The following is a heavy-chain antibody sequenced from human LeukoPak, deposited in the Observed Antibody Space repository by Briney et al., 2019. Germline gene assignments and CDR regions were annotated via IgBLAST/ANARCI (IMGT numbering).Heavy chain of an antibody. V-gene: IGHV3-7*01. D-gene: IGHD5-12*01. Sequence: AANLRLSCSDPGFTFSSEWMSWGCQAPGKRLEWVANIKRDGSEKYYVDSVKGRFTISRDNAKNSLYLQMNSLRAEDTAVYYCASGGYDGPFDYWGQGTLVTVSS. CDR2: IKRDGSEK. CDR3: ASGGYDGPFDY. CDR1: GFTFSSEW. J-gene: IGHJ4*02.